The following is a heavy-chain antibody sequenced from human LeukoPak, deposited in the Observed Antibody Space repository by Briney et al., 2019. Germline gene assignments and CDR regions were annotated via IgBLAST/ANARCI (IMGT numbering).Heavy chain of an antibody. CDR1: SYSISSGYY. D-gene: IGHD2-2*01. J-gene: IGHJ4*02. Sequence: SETLSLTCTVSSYSISSGYYWGWIRQPPGKGLEWIGSIHHSGSTDYNPSLKSRVTISLDTSKNQFSLRLSSVTAADTAVYYCHFKYCSSSTCFYYFDYWGQGTLVTVSS. V-gene: IGHV4-38-2*02. CDR2: IHHSGST. CDR3: HFKYCSSSTCFYYFDY.